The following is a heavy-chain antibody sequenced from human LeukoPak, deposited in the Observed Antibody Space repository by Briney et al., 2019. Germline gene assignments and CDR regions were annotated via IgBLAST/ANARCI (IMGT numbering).Heavy chain of an antibody. CDR1: GGSISSYY. J-gene: IGHJ4*02. CDR3: ASNPVDTAVVRDY. V-gene: IGHV4-59*12. Sequence: PSETLSLTCTVSGGSISSYYWSWIRQPPGKGLEWIGYIYYSGSTYYNPSLKSRVTISVDTSKNQFSLKLSSVTAADTAVYYCASNPVDTAVVRDYWGQGTLVTVSS. CDR2: IYYSGST. D-gene: IGHD5-18*01.